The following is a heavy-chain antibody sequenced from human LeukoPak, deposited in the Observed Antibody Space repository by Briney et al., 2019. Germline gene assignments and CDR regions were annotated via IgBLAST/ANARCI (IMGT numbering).Heavy chain of an antibody. D-gene: IGHD5-18*01. CDR1: GLTFTSYT. V-gene: IGHV3-21*01. CDR2: ISVTSTYI. J-gene: IGHJ4*02. CDR3: ASLGYSLDY. Sequence: GGSLRLSCAASGLTFTSYTMNWVRQAPGKGLQWVSSISVTSTYIHYADSVKGRFTISRDNAKNSLYLQMNSLRAEDTAVYYCASLGYSLDYCGQGTLVTVSS.